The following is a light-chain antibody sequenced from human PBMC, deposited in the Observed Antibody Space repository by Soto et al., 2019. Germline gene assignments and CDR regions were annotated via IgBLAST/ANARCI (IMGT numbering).Light chain of an antibody. Sequence: QSALTQPASVSGSPGQSITISCTGTRSDVGSYNLVSWYQQHPGKAPKLMIYEVSKRPSGVSNRFSGSKSGNTASLTISGLQAEDEADYYCCSYAGSSTSHVLGTGTKLTVL. CDR1: RSDVGSYNL. V-gene: IGLV2-23*02. CDR2: EVS. CDR3: CSYAGSSTSHV. J-gene: IGLJ1*01.